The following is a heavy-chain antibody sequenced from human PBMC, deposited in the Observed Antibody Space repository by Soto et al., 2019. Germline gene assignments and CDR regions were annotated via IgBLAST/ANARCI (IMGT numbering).Heavy chain of an antibody. CDR3: ARDPRDGSGYYYGMDV. CDR1: GGSISSYY. V-gene: IGHV4-59*01. Sequence: PSETLSLTCTVSGGSISSYYWSWIRQPPGKGLEWIGYIYYSGSTNYNPSLKSRVTISVDTSKNQFSLKLSSVTAADTAVYYCARDPRDGSGYYYGMDVWGQGTTVTVSS. J-gene: IGHJ6*02. D-gene: IGHD6-19*01. CDR2: IYYSGST.